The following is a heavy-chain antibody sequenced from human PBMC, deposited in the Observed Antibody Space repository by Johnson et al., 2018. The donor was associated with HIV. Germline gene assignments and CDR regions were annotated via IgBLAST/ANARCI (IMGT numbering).Heavy chain of an antibody. Sequence: VQLVESGGGVVQPGGSLRLSCAASGFTFSSYAMSWVRQAPGKGLEWVSSISGSDGATYYAVSVKGRFTISTDNSNNTLYLQMNSLRAGDTAVYYCARGPWAFDIWGQGTMVTISS. CDR3: ARGPWAFDI. CDR2: ISGSDGAT. V-gene: IGHV3-23*04. J-gene: IGHJ3*02. CDR1: GFTFSSYA.